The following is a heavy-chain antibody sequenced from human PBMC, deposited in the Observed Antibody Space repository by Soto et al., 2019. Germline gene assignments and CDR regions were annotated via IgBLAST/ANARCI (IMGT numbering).Heavy chain of an antibody. CDR2: INPNSGGT. CDR3: ARGPPPRSSLGVENYSYGMDV. Sequence: ASVKVSCKASGYTFTSYDINWVRQAPGQGLEWMGWINPNSGGTIYAQKFQGWVTMTRDTSISTAYMELTGRRSDDTAVYYCARGPPPRSSLGVENYSYGMDVWAQGPAVTVSS. V-gene: IGHV1-2*04. CDR1: GYTFTSYD. J-gene: IGHJ6*02. D-gene: IGHD3-3*01.